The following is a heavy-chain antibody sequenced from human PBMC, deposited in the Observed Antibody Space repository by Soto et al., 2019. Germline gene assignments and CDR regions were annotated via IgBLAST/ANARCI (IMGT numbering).Heavy chain of an antibody. CDR3: ARAQVDFWSGYPHFDY. Sequence: GASVKVSCKASGYTFTGYYMHWVRQAPGQGLERMGWINPNSGGTNYAQKFQGWVTMTRDTSISTDYMELSRLRSDDTAVYYCARAQVDFWSGYPHFDYWGQGTLVTVSS. J-gene: IGHJ4*02. CDR2: INPNSGGT. CDR1: GYTFTGYY. D-gene: IGHD3-3*01. V-gene: IGHV1-2*04.